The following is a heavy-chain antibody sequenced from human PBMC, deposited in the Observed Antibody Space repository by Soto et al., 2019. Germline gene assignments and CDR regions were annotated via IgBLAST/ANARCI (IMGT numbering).Heavy chain of an antibody. D-gene: IGHD1-26*01. V-gene: IGHV3-21*01. J-gene: IGHJ1*01. Sequence: EVQLVESGGGLVKPGGSLRLSCAASGFTFSSYSMNWVRQAPGKGLEWVSSISSSSSYIYYADSVKGRFTISRDNAKNSLHLQMSSLRAEDTAVYYCARDLEIVGDTPLYFQHWGQGTLVTVSS. CDR3: ARDLEIVGDTPLYFQH. CDR2: ISSSSSYI. CDR1: GFTFSSYS.